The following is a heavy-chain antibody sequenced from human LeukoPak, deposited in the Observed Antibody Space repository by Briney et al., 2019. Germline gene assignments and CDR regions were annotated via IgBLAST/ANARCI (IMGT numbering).Heavy chain of an antibody. Sequence: PSETLSLTCAVSDDSFSSHYWTWIRQPPGKGLEWIGYISYIGSTNYNPSLKNRVTISIDTSKNQFSLKLTSVTAADTAVYYCARDLVTVTKGFDIWGQGTIVSVSS. CDR1: DDSFSSHY. J-gene: IGHJ3*02. CDR3: ARDLVTVTKGFDI. V-gene: IGHV4-59*11. CDR2: ISYIGST. D-gene: IGHD4-17*01.